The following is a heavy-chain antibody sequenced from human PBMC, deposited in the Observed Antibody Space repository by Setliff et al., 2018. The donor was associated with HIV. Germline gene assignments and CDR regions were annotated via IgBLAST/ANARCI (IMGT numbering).Heavy chain of an antibody. CDR2: VNRDGSST. Sequence: PGGSLRLSCAASGFTFDRFWMHWVRQAPGKGLVWVSRVNRDGSSTTYADSVKDRFTISRDNAKNTLYLQMNSLRTEDTAVYYCATEGWASNALDIWGQGTMVTVSS. D-gene: IGHD6-19*01. CDR3: ATEGWASNALDI. CDR1: GFTFDRFW. V-gene: IGHV3-74*01. J-gene: IGHJ3*02.